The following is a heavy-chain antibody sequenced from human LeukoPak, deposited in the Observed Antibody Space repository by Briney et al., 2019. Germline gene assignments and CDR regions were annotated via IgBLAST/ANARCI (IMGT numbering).Heavy chain of an antibody. D-gene: IGHD5-12*01. CDR2: IKQDGSEK. J-gene: IGHJ4*02. V-gene: IGHV3-7*01. CDR3: ARDSSGYSPDY. Sequence: GGSLRLSCAASGFTFSDYYMSWVRQAPGKGLEWVANIKQDGSEKYYVDSVKGRFTISRDNAKNSLYLQMNSLRAEDTAVYYCARDSSGYSPDYWGQGTLVTVSS. CDR1: GFTFSDYY.